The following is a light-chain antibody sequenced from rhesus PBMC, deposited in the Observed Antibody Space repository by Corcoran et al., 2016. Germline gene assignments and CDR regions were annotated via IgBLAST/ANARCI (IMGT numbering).Light chain of an antibody. CDR1: QGISSY. Sequence: DIQMSQSPSSLSASVGDRVTITCRASQGISSYLNWYQQKPGKAPKLLRYNANSLASGVPSRFSGRGSVKDFTLTISSLQPEDFATYYWQQGNSNPPTFGQGTKVEIK. CDR3: QQGNSNPPT. V-gene: IGKV1-32*02. CDR2: NAN. J-gene: IGKJ1*01.